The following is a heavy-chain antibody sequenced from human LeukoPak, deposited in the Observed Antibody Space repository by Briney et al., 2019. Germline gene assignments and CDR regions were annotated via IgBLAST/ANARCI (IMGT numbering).Heavy chain of an antibody. D-gene: IGHD6-13*01. V-gene: IGHV3-9*01. J-gene: IGHJ3*02. CDR2: ISWNSGSI. Sequence: GGSLRLSCAASGFTFDDYAMHWVRQAPGKGLEWVSGISWNSGSIGYADSVKGRFTISRDNAKNSLYLQMNSLRAEDTALYYCAKDSWQLDAFDIWGQGTMVTVSS. CDR3: AKDSWQLDAFDI. CDR1: GFTFDDYA.